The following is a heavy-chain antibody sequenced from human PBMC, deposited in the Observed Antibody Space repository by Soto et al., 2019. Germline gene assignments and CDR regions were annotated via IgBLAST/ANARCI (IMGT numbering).Heavy chain of an antibody. CDR3: TRHEADFWSGSPYYYGMDV. V-gene: IGHV3-73*01. J-gene: IGHJ6*02. CDR1: GLTFSGSA. D-gene: IGHD3-3*01. CDR2: IRSKANSYAT. Sequence: PGGSLRLSCAASGLTFSGSAMHWVRQASGKGLEWVGRIRSKANSYATAYAASVKGRLTISRDDSKNTAYLQMNSLKTEDTAVYYCTRHEADFWSGSPYYYGMDVWGQGTTVTVSS.